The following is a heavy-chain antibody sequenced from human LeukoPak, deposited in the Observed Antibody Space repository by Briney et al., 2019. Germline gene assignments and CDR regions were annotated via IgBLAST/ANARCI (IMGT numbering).Heavy chain of an antibody. D-gene: IGHD3-10*01. V-gene: IGHV3-23*01. J-gene: IGHJ5*02. CDR3: ARSRGPGSHWFDP. CDR1: GFTFSSYS. CDR2: LSDRT. Sequence: GGSLRLSCAASGFTFSSYSMNWVRQAPGKGLEWVSTLSDRTYYADSVQGRFTISRDNSKNTLYLQMDSLRTDDTAEYFCARSRGPGSHWFDPWGQGTLVTVSS.